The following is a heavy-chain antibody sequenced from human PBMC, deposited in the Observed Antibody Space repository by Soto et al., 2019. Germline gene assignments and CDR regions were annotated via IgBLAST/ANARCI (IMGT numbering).Heavy chain of an antibody. Sequence: GGSLRLSCVGSGFTFGTYSINWVRQAPGKGLEWVSSISSRSDIYYADSVKGRFTISRDNAKNSVSLQMNSLRAEDTAVYYCAREYTAWPLAYGLDVWGQGTTVTVSS. CDR2: ISSRSDI. V-gene: IGHV3-21*01. D-gene: IGHD2-2*02. J-gene: IGHJ6*02. CDR3: AREYTAWPLAYGLDV. CDR1: GFTFGTYS.